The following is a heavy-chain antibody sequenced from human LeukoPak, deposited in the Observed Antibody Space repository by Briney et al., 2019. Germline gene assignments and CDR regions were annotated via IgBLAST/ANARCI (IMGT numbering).Heavy chain of an antibody. CDR3: ARCSGGSRGWFDT. CDR1: GYTFTIHG. D-gene: IGHD2-15*01. V-gene: IGHV1-18*01. Sequence: GATVKVSCKTSGYTFTIHGVSWVRLAPGQGLEWMGWVSGHNGNKNYTQKFQGRVSLTTETSTSIAYMELRSLRSDDTAVYYCARCSGGSRGWFDTWGQGTLVTVSS. J-gene: IGHJ5*02. CDR2: VSGHNGNK.